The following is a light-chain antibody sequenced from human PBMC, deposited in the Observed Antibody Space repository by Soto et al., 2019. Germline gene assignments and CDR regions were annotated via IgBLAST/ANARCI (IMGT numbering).Light chain of an antibody. CDR2: DAS. V-gene: IGKV3-20*01. J-gene: IGKJ2*01. CDR1: QSIPSNS. Sequence: ETVLTQSPGTLSLSPGERATLSCRASQSIPSNSLAWYQQKPGQAPRLLIYDASKKIPGIPDRFSGSGSGADFTLTISRLEPEDFAVYYCQQYGRSYTFGQGTKLEIK. CDR3: QQYGRSYT.